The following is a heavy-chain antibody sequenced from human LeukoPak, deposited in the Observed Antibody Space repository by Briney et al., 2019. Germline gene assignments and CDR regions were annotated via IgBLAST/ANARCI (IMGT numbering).Heavy chain of an antibody. V-gene: IGHV1-69*04. CDR3: ARDRTMGIAVAGLDY. CDR2: IIPILGIA. CDR1: GGTFSSYA. D-gene: IGHD6-19*01. Sequence: SVKVSCKASGGTFSSYAISWVRQAPGQGLEWMGRIIPILGIANYAQKFQGRVTITADKSTSTAYMELSSLRSEDTAVYYCARDRTMGIAVAGLDYWGQGTLVTVSS. J-gene: IGHJ4*02.